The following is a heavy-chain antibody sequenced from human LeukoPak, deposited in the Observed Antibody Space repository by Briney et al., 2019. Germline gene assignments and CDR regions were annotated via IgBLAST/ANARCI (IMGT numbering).Heavy chain of an antibody. D-gene: IGHD3-22*01. V-gene: IGHV1-2*02. J-gene: IGHJ4*02. Sequence: GASVKVSCKASGYTFTGYYMHWVRQAPGQGLEWMGWINPNSGGTNYAQKFQGRVTMTRNTSISTAYMELSSLRSEDTAVYYCARGGMSVSSGYYLYWGQGTLVTVSS. CDR2: INPNSGGT. CDR3: ARGGMSVSSGYYLY. CDR1: GYTFTGYY.